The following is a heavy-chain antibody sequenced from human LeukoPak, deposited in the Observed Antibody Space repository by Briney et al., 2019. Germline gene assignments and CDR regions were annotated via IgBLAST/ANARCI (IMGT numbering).Heavy chain of an antibody. J-gene: IGHJ4*02. Sequence: SETLSLTCTVSGGSISSQYWSWIRQPPGKGPEWIGYISYSGSTNYNPSLKSRVTISVDTSKNQFSLKLNSVTAADTAVYYCARVGVSFVYFDYWGQGTLVTVSS. V-gene: IGHV4-59*11. D-gene: IGHD2-21*01. CDR1: GGSISSQY. CDR2: ISYSGST. CDR3: ARVGVSFVYFDY.